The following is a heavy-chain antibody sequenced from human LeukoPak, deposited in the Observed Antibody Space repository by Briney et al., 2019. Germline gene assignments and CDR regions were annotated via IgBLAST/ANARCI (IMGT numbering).Heavy chain of an antibody. V-gene: IGHV4-59*01. D-gene: IGHD4-11*01. J-gene: IGHJ4*03. CDR3: ARTTTTFDD. CDR1: GGSINNY. Sequence: SETLSLTCTVSGGSINNYWGWLRQPPGKGLEWIGYVSDTGSTNYNPSLKSRVTISVDTSKNQFYLKLTSVTAADTAVYYCARTTTTFDDWGHGTLVTVSS. CDR2: VSDTGST.